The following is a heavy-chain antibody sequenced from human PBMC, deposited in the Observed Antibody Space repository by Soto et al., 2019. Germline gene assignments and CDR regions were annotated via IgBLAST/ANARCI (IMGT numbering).Heavy chain of an antibody. CDR1: GDSISSYY. D-gene: IGHD3-22*01. J-gene: IGHJ4*02. Sequence: SETLSLTCAVSGDSISSYYCMWIRQPPGKGLESIGYLYYGRSANYNPSLKSRVTLSVDTSTNQCSLTLSSMTAADTAVYYCARFDYYDSSGYLDFGPKWGQGTLVTSPQ. V-gene: IGHV4-59*01. CDR2: LYYGRSA. CDR3: ARFDYYDSSGYLDFGPK.